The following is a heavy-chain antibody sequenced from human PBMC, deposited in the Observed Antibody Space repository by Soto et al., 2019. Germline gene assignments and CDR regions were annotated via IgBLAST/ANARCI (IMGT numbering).Heavy chain of an antibody. CDR2: ISPYNDYT. Sequence: QVQLAQSANEVKKPGASVRVSCKAAGYTFIRYGIAWVRQAPGQGLEWMGWISPYNDYTVYAQKFQVSVSMTADTSTRTVYMILRGLKSDDTAVYYCARGGYYDNSWGKFSHYGLDVWGQGTSVSVSS. D-gene: IGHD3-16*01. V-gene: IGHV1-18*01. CDR3: ARGGYYDNSWGKFSHYGLDV. CDR1: GYTFIRYG. J-gene: IGHJ6*02.